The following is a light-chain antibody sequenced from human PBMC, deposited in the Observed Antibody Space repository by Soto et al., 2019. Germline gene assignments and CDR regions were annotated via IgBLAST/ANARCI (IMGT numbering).Light chain of an antibody. CDR3: QHYYKWPRT. J-gene: IGKJ1*01. V-gene: IGKV3-15*01. Sequence: EIARTRSHTILSLSPWERAALSGGASQRVDSSLAWYQQKPGQAPRLLIHDASTRAPGVPSRFSGSGSGTEFTLTISGLQSKDFAIYYCQHYYKWPRTFGQGTKVDIK. CDR1: QRVDSS. CDR2: DAS.